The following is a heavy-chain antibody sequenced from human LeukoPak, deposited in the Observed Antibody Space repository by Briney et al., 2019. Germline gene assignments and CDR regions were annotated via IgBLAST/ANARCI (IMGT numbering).Heavy chain of an antibody. Sequence: PGRSLRLSCAASGFTFDDYAMHWVRQAPGKGLGWVSGISWSSGSIGYADSVKGRFTISRDNAKNSLYLQMNSLRAEDTALYYCAKEKGYYDILTGYSPFDYWGQGTLVTVSS. J-gene: IGHJ4*02. CDR3: AKEKGYYDILTGYSPFDY. D-gene: IGHD3-9*01. CDR1: GFTFDDYA. CDR2: ISWSSGSI. V-gene: IGHV3-9*01.